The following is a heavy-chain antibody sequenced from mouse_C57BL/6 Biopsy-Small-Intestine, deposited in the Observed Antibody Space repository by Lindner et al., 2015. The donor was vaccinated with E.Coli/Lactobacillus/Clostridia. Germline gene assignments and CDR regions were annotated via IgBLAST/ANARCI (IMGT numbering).Heavy chain of an antibody. J-gene: IGHJ4*01. CDR3: ARGDYGSSYGAMDY. CDR1: GYAFSSYW. CDR2: IYPGDGDT. V-gene: IGHV1-80*01. D-gene: IGHD1-1*01. Sequence: VQLQESGAELAKPGASVKISCKASGYAFSSYWMNWVKQRPGKGLEWIGQIYPGDGDTNYNGKFKGKATLTADKSSSTAYMQLSSLTSKDSAVYFCARGDYGSSYGAMDYWGQGTSVTVSS.